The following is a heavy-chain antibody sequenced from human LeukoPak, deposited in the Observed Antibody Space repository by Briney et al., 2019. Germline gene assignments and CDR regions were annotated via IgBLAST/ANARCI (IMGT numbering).Heavy chain of an antibody. V-gene: IGHV4-59*08. CDR2: IYYGGRT. Sequence: SETLSLTCSVSGGLISSYFWSWVRQPPGKGLEWIGYIYYGGRTNYNPSLKSRVTISIDTSKNQVSLSLNSVTAADTAVHFCARHSLRLVDADYDYWGQGMLVTVSS. CDR1: GGLISSYF. J-gene: IGHJ4*02. D-gene: IGHD3-16*02. CDR3: ARHSLRLVDADYDY.